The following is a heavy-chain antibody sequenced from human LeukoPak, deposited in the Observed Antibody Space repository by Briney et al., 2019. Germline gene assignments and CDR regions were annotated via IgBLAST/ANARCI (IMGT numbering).Heavy chain of an antibody. CDR3: ARVRPGMYSSGSVDY. Sequence: SETLSLTCAVYGGSFSGYYWSWIRQPPGKGLEWIGEINHSGSTNCNPSLKSRVTISVDTSKNQFSLKLSSVTAADTAVYYCARVRPGMYSSGSVDYWGQGTLVTVSS. CDR1: GGSFSGYY. J-gene: IGHJ4*02. CDR2: INHSGST. D-gene: IGHD6-19*01. V-gene: IGHV4-34*01.